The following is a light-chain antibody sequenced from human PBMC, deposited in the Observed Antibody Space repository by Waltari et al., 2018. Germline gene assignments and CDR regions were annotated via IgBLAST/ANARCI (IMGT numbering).Light chain of an antibody. CDR1: QRVSKY. CDR3: QQSYNTPLS. J-gene: IGKJ4*01. CDR2: TTS. V-gene: IGKV1-39*01. Sequence: DIQMTQSPSSLSASVGDRVTITCRASQRVSKYLNWYQQQPGKAPKLLIYTTSNLQSGVPSRFSGSGSWTDFTLTISSLQLEDLATYYCQQSYNTPLSFGGGTKVEIK.